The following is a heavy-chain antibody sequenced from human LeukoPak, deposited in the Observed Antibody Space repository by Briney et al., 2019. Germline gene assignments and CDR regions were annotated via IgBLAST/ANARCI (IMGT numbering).Heavy chain of an antibody. Sequence: PGGSLRLSCAASGFRFNRFSMGWVRLTPGKGLEWVANIKQDGSQKEYADSVKGRFAISRDNANNFLDLQMNSLRAEDTGVYYCASVDFDNYAHYHYYLPNWGQGTRVTVSS. CDR1: GFRFNRFS. CDR2: IKQDGSQK. D-gene: IGHD2/OR15-2a*01. V-gene: IGHV3-7*01. J-gene: IGHJ4*02. CDR3: ASVDFDNYAHYHYYLPN.